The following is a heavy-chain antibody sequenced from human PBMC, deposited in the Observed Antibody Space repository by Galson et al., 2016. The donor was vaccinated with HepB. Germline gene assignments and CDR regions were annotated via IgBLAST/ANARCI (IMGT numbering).Heavy chain of an antibody. V-gene: IGHV3-48*01. CDR2: ISSGSSAV. Sequence: SLRLSCAASGFTFSNYWMHWVRQAPGKGLEWVSYISSGSSAVYYADSVKGRFTISRDNAKNSLYLQMNSLRAEDTAVYYCASLRFKGFDLWGRGTLVTVSS. J-gene: IGHJ2*01. CDR1: GFTFSNYW. D-gene: IGHD3-3*01. CDR3: ASLRFKGFDL.